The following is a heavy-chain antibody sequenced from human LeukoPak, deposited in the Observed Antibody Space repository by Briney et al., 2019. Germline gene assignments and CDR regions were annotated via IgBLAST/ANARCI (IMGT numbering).Heavy chain of an antibody. J-gene: IGHJ4*02. D-gene: IGHD3-10*01. CDR3: ARDPYTAGDH. V-gene: IGHV1-2*06. Sequence: ASVKVSCKASGYTFTDYWMHWVRQAPGQGLERVGRIHPNGGGTDYAQKFQGRVTVTRDTSISTTYMELSSLTSDDTAVYYCARDPYTAGDHWGQGTLVTVSS. CDR1: GYTFTDYW. CDR2: IHPNGGGT.